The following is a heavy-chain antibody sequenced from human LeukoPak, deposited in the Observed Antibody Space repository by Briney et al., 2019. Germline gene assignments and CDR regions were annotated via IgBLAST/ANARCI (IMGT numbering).Heavy chain of an antibody. Sequence: PGGCLRLSCAASGFTSSVDAMSSVPEAPGQGREWGSSISGSGDGTYYTDSVKGRFTISRDNSKNTLYLQMNSLRAEDTAVYYCATNSPREEYYFDYWGQGTLVTVSS. D-gene: IGHD3-10*01. CDR3: ATNSPREEYYFDY. CDR2: ISGSGDGT. V-gene: IGHV3-23*01. J-gene: IGHJ4*02. CDR1: GFTSSVDA.